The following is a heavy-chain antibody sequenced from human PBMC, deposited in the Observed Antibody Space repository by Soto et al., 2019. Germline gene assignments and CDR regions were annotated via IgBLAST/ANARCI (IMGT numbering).Heavy chain of an antibody. V-gene: IGHV3-30*04. CDR3: ATNSSPYTSGSYGIDF. CDR2: ISYGGTNK. Sequence: AGSLTLSCAASGFIFSAYSMLWVRQAAGKGLEWVGAISYGGTNKYYADPNKGLFTISRDNSAHTLLLQGYRLRREDTAMYYCATNSSPYTSGSYGIDFWGHGTMVTVSS. CDR1: GFIFSAYS. J-gene: IGHJ4*01. D-gene: IGHD6-19*01.